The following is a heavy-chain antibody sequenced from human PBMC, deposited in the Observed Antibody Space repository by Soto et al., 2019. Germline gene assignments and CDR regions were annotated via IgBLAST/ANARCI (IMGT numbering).Heavy chain of an antibody. CDR2: LSPSDSDT. D-gene: IGHD6-13*01. J-gene: IGHJ3*02. CDR1: GYSFTSYW. Sequence: GESLKISCQGSGYSFTSYWIAWVRQMPGNGLEWMWILSPSDSDTRYSTSFQGQVTISADKSISTAYLQWSSLKASDTAMYSCARIRSSRPDTFDTCGKRFMVTVS. CDR3: ARIRSSRPDTFDT. V-gene: IGHV5-51*01.